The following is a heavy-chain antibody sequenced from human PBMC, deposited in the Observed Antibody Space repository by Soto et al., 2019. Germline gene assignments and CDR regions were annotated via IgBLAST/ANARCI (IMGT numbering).Heavy chain of an antibody. CDR3: ARDMIPAAISYRYYALDV. CDR1: GGTFSNYA. CDR2: IIPIFDTA. J-gene: IGHJ6*02. Sequence: QVQLVQSGAEVKTPGSSAKVSCKASGGTFSNYAISWVRQAPGQGLEWMGGIIPIFDTADYAQRFQGRVTITADESTSTAYLELSSLTSGDTAVYYCARDMIPAAISYRYYALDVWGQGTTVTVSS. V-gene: IGHV1-69*01. D-gene: IGHD2-2*01.